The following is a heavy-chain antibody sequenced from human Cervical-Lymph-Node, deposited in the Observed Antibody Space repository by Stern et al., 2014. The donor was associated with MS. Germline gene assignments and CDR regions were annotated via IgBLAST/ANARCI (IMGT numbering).Heavy chain of an antibody. CDR1: GFTFSNYA. CDR2: ISSSGGST. V-gene: IGHV3-23*01. J-gene: IGHJ4*02. CDR3: AKGDHASIWYTLIDY. Sequence: EVQLLESGGGLAQPGGSLRLSCAASGFTFSNYALRWVRQAPGRGLTWVSGISSSGGSTYYGDSVKGRFTVSRDSSKNTLYLQMNSLRADDTAVYYCAKGDHASIWYTLIDYWGQGTLVTVSS. D-gene: IGHD3-3*02.